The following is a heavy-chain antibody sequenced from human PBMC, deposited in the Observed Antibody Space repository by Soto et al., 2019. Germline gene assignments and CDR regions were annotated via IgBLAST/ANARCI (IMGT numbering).Heavy chain of an antibody. CDR1: GGSISSSSYY. Sequence: PSETLSLTCTVSGGSISSSSYYWGWIRQPPGKGLEWIGSIYYSGSTYYNPSLKSRVTISVDTSKNQFSLKLSSVTAADTAVYYCARIFIPRGSPNYFDYWGQGTLVTVSS. J-gene: IGHJ4*02. D-gene: IGHD1-26*01. V-gene: IGHV4-39*01. CDR2: IYYSGST. CDR3: ARIFIPRGSPNYFDY.